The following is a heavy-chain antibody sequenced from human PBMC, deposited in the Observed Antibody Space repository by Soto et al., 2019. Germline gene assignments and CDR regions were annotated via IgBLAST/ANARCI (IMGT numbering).Heavy chain of an antibody. J-gene: IGHJ4*02. Sequence: EVQVVESGGGLTQPGGSLRLSCAVSGFTVTNNHVTWVRQSTGKGLECVSVIWNNGRTSYADSVKGRFTISRDNSKNTVYLQMKSLRAEDTAMYYCTGFGGNSVGGQGTLVTVSS. D-gene: IGHD2-21*02. V-gene: IGHV3-53*01. CDR2: IWNNGRT. CDR1: GFTVTNNH. CDR3: TGFGGNSV.